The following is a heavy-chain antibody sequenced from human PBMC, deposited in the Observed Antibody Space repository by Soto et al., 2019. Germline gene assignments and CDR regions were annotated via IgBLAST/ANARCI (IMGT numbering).Heavy chain of an antibody. J-gene: IGHJ4*02. D-gene: IGHD6-19*01. V-gene: IGHV3-21*04. CDR1: GFDFSSYS. CDR3: AKTVPGTKY. Sequence: GGSLRLSCEASGFDFSSYSITWVRQAPGKGLEWVSSISSSSSYIYYADSVKGRFTISRDNAKNTLYLQMNSLGAEDTAVYYCAKTVPGTKYWGPGTLVTVYS. CDR2: ISSSSSYI.